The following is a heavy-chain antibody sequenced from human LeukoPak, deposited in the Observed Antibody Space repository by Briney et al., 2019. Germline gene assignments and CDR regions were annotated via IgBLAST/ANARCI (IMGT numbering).Heavy chain of an antibody. Sequence: GGSLRLSCAASGFSFSNYWFHWVRQAPGEGLVWVSRTNEHGTIINYADSVKGRFTISRDNAKNSLYLQMNSLRAEDTAVYYCARDLSAAGIPDYWGQGTLVTVSS. J-gene: IGHJ4*02. CDR3: ARDLSAAGIPDY. CDR1: GFSFSNYW. V-gene: IGHV3-74*01. CDR2: TNEHGTII. D-gene: IGHD6-13*01.